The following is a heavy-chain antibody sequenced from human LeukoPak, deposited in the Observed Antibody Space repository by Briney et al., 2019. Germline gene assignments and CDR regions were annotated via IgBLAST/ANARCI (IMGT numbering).Heavy chain of an antibody. CDR2: IPYDGSNK. CDR1: GFTFSSYG. J-gene: IGHJ4*02. Sequence: GGSLRLSCAASGFTFSSYGMHWVRQAPGKGLEWVAVIPYDGSNKYYADSVKGRFTISRDNSENTLYLQMNSLRAEDTAVYYCAKDPSGPIDYWGQGTLVTVSS. V-gene: IGHV3-30*18. CDR3: AKDPSGPIDY.